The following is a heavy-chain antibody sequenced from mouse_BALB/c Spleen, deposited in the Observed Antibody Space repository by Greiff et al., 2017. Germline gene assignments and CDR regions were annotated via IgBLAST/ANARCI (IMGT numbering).Heavy chain of an antibody. CDR2: ISYSGST. Sequence: EVQLQESGPSLVKPSQTLSLTCSVTGDSITSGYWNWIRKFPGNKLEYMGYISYSGSTYYNPSLKSRISITRDTSKNQYYLQLNSVTTEDTATYYCARYYGSSYEGYFDVWGAGTTVTVSS. J-gene: IGHJ1*01. D-gene: IGHD1-1*01. CDR3: ARYYGSSYEGYFDV. CDR1: GDSITSGY. V-gene: IGHV3-8*02.